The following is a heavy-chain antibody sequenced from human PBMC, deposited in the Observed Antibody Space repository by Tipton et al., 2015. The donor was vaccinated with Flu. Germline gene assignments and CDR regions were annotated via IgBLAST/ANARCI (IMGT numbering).Heavy chain of an antibody. CDR3: ARRDHSNYVSEPKNWFDP. J-gene: IGHJ5*02. D-gene: IGHD4-11*01. CDR1: GDSIASRYF. Sequence: TLSLTCSVSGDSIASRYFRGWIRQSPGKGLEWIGNIFRSGDKYVNPSLKSRVAMSVDTSKNQFSLKLSYVTAADTAVYFCARRDHSNYVSEPKNWFDPWGPGILVTVSS. V-gene: IGHV4-38-2*01. CDR2: IFRSGDK.